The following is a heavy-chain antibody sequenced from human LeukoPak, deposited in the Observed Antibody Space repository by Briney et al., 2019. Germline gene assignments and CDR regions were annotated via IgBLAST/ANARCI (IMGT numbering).Heavy chain of an antibody. Sequence: SETLSLTCTVSGGSISSYYWNWIRQPPGKGLEWIGYIYYSGSTNYNPSLKSRVTISVDTSKNQFSLKLSSVTAADTAVYYCARGGAGLLDYWGQGTLVTVSS. V-gene: IGHV4-59*01. CDR2: IYYSGST. J-gene: IGHJ4*02. D-gene: IGHD5-12*01. CDR1: GGSISSYY. CDR3: ARGGAGLLDY.